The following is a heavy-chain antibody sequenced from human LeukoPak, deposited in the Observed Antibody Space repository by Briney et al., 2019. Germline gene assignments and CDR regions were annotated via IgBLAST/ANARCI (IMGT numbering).Heavy chain of an antibody. CDR2: MSSTGGKT. CDR1: GFTLSTYA. CDR3: VKGAESYCDSRSDY. D-gene: IGHD2/OR15-2a*01. J-gene: IGHJ4*02. V-gene: IGHV3-64D*09. Sequence: GGSLRLSCAASGFTLSTYAMHWVRQAPGKGLEYVSAMSSTGGKTYYADSMKGRVVISRDNSKNTLYLQLSSLTPEDTAVYFCVKGAESYCDSRSDYWGQGTQVTVSS.